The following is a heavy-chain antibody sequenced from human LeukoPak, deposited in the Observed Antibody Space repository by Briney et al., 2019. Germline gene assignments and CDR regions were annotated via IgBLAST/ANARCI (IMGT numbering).Heavy chain of an antibody. CDR1: GFTFSSYA. J-gene: IGHJ4*02. CDR3: ARGHNSGYYLKY. D-gene: IGHD3-22*01. Sequence: PGGSLRLSCAASGFTFSSYAMHWVRQAPGKGLEYVSAISSNGGSTYYANSVKGRFTISRDNSKNTLYLQMGSLRAEDMAVYYCARGHNSGYYLKYWGQGTLVTVSS. CDR2: ISSNGGST. V-gene: IGHV3-64*01.